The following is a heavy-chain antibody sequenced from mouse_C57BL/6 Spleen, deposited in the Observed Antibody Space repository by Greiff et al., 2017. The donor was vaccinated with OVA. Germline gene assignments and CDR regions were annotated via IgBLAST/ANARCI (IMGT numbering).Heavy chain of an antibody. J-gene: IGHJ4*01. CDR1: GYTFTSYW. V-gene: IGHV1-72*01. CDR2: IDPNSGGT. CDR3: ARDYDYDGGDYAMDY. D-gene: IGHD2-4*01. Sequence: VQLQQPGAELVKPGASVKLSCKASGYTFTSYWMHWVKQRPGRGLEWIGRIDPNSGGTKYNEKFKGKATLTVDKPSSTAYMQLSSLTSEDSAVYYCARDYDYDGGDYAMDYWGQGTSVTVSS.